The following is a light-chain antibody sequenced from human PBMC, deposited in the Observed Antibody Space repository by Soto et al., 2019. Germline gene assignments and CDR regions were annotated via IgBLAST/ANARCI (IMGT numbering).Light chain of an antibody. CDR1: QSVSSIY. V-gene: IGKV3-20*01. CDR3: QQYDDWLRLT. Sequence: EIVLTQSPGTLSLSPGERATLSCRASQSVSSIYLGWYQQKPGQAPRLLIYGASSRATGIPARFSGSGSGTEFNLTISSLQSEDFAVYFCQQYDDWLRLTFGGGTKVDIK. J-gene: IGKJ4*01. CDR2: GAS.